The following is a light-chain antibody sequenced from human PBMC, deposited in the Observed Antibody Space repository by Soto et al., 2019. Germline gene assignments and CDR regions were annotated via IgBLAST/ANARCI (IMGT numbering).Light chain of an antibody. Sequence: EIVLTQSPGTLSLSPGERATLSCRASQSVSSSYLAWYQQKPGQAPRLLIYGASSRATGIPDRFSGSGSGTYFTLTISRLAPEDFAVYYFQQYDSSPLTFGGGTKVEIK. V-gene: IGKV3-20*01. CDR3: QQYDSSPLT. CDR2: GAS. CDR1: QSVSSSY. J-gene: IGKJ4*01.